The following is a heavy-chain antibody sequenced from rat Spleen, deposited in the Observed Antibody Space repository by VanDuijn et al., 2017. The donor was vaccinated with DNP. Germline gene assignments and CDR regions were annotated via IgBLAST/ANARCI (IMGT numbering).Heavy chain of an antibody. CDR3: ERLGYFDGSYPNWFAY. CDR1: GFSLSSYG. D-gene: IGHD1-12*03. V-gene: IGHV2-63*01. J-gene: IGHJ3*01. CDR2: MRYDGDT. Sequence: QVQLKESGPGLVQPSQTLSLTCTVSGFSLSSYGVIWVRQPPGKGLEWMGRMRYDGDTYYNSALKSRLSISRDTSKNQVFLKRNSLQTNDTATYYCERLGYFDGSYPNWFAYWGQGTLVTVSS.